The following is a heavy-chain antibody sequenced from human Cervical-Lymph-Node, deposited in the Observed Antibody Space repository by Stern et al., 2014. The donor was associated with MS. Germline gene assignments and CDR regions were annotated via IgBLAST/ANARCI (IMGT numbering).Heavy chain of an antibody. D-gene: IGHD1-20*01. J-gene: IGHJ4*02. Sequence: QVQLVQSGAEVKKPGASVKVSCKASGHTTTSYGITWVRQAPGQGLEWMGWISAHNGNTNYEQELQGRVTMTTDASTSPAYMELRSLRSDDTAVYFCATFIPTSGTFNWWGQGTLVTVSS. CDR1: GHTTTSYG. CDR2: ISAHNGNT. V-gene: IGHV1-18*01. CDR3: ATFIPTSGTFNW.